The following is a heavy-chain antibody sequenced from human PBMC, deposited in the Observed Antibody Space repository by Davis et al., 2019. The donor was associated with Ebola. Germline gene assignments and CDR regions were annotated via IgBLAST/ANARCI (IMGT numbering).Heavy chain of an antibody. CDR2: INHSGST. Sequence: MPSETLSLTCAVYGGSFSGYYWSWIRQPPGKGLEWIGEINHSGSTNYNPSLKSRVTISVDTSKNQFSLKLSSVTAADTAVYYCARQIFYGDYSFWGQGTLVTVSS. CDR3: ARQIFYGDYSF. CDR1: GGSFSGYY. D-gene: IGHD4-17*01. J-gene: IGHJ4*02. V-gene: IGHV4-34*01.